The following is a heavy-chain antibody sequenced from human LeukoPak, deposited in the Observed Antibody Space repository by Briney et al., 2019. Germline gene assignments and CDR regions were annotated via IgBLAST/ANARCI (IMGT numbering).Heavy chain of an antibody. D-gene: IGHD5-24*01. CDR2: IWYDGSNK. J-gene: IGHJ3*02. CDR1: GFTFSSYG. V-gene: IGHV3-33*01. Sequence: GGSLRLSCAASGFTFSSYGMHCVRQAPGKGLEWVAVIWYDGSNKYYADSVKGRFTISRDNSKNTLYLQMNSLRAEDTAVYYCARVRDGNNYDAFDIWGQGTMDTVSS. CDR3: ARVRDGNNYDAFDI.